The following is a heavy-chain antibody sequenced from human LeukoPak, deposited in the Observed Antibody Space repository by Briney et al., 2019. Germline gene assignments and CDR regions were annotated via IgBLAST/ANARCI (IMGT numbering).Heavy chain of an antibody. CDR3: ARVGADGSGFLFDY. CDR1: GGSFSSYY. D-gene: IGHD3-10*01. CDR2: IHYSGST. Sequence: PSETLSLTCTVSGGSFSSYYWSWVRQPPGKGLERIGYIHYSGSTNYNPSLKSRVTISVDTSKNQFSLKLSSVTAADTAVYYCARVGADGSGFLFDYWGQGTLVTVSS. V-gene: IGHV4-59*12. J-gene: IGHJ4*02.